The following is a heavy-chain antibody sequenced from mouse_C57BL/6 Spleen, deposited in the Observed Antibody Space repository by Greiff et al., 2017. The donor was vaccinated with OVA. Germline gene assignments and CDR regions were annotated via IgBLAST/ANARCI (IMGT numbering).Heavy chain of an antibody. Sequence: VKLMESGPGLVAPSQSLSITCTVSGFSLTSYGVHWVRQPPGKGLEWLVVIWSDGSTTYNSALTSSLSISKDNSKSQVFLNMNNLQTDDTAIYYGARQRAYYAMDYWGQGTSVTVSS. V-gene: IGHV2-6-1*01. CDR3: ARQRAYYAMDY. J-gene: IGHJ4*01. CDR2: IWSDGST. CDR1: GFSLTSYG.